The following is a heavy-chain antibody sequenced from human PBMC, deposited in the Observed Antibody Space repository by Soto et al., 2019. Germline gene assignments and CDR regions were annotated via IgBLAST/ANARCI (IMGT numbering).Heavy chain of an antibody. V-gene: IGHV1-2*04. Sequence: ASVKVSCKASGYTFTGYYMHWVRQAPGQGLEWMGWINPNSGGTIYAQKFQGWVTMTRDTSISTAYMELSRLRSDDTALYYCARLRVGATQHDAFDIWGQGTMVTVSS. J-gene: IGHJ3*02. D-gene: IGHD1-26*01. CDR3: ARLRVGATQHDAFDI. CDR1: GYTFTGYY. CDR2: INPNSGGT.